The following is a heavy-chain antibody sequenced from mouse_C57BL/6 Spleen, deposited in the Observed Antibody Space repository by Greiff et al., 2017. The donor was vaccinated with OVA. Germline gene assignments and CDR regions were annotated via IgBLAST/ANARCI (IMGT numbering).Heavy chain of an antibody. D-gene: IGHD2-3*01. CDR2: IDPETGGT. V-gene: IGHV1-15*01. CDR3: TRIYDGYYWFAY. J-gene: IGHJ3*01. CDR1: GYTFTDYE. Sequence: VQLQESGAELVRPGASVTLSCKASGYTFTDYEMHWVKQTPVHGLEWIGAIDPETGGTAYNQKFKGKAILTADKSSSTAYMELRSLTSEDSAVYYCTRIYDGYYWFAYWGQGTLVTVSA.